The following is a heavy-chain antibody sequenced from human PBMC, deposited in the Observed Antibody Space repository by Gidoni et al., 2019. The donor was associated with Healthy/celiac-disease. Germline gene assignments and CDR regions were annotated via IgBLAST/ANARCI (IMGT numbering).Heavy chain of an antibody. J-gene: IGHJ4*02. CDR1: GYSFNSYW. V-gene: IGHV5-51*03. CDR2: IYPGDSDT. Sequence: EVQLVQSGAEVKKPGESLKISCKGSGYSFNSYWIGWVRQMPGNGLEWMGIIYPGDSDTRYSPSFQGQVTISADKSISTAYLQWSSLKASDTAMYYCARLQRGVVPAAFFDYWGQGTLVTVSS. D-gene: IGHD2-2*01. CDR3: ARLQRGVVPAAFFDY.